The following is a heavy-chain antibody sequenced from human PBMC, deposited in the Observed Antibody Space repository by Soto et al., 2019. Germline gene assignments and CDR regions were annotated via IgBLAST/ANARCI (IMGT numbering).Heavy chain of an antibody. CDR2: ISGSGDNI. J-gene: IGHJ5*02. CDR1: GFIFSDYF. D-gene: IGHD2-2*01. Sequence: QVHLVESGGGVVKPAGSLRLSCAASGFIFSDYFMSWIRQAPGKGLEWVSFISGSGDNIKYADSVKGRFTISRDNAKNSLYLQMNSLRDEDTAVYYCVRDSARIVVVPRVDGDNWFDPWGQGTLVTVSS. CDR3: VRDSARIVVVPRVDGDNWFDP. V-gene: IGHV3-11*04.